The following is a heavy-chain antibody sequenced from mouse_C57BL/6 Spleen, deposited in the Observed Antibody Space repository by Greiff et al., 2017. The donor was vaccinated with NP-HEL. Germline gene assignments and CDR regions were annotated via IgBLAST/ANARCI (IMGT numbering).Heavy chain of an antibody. J-gene: IGHJ2*01. CDR1: GYTFTSYW. V-gene: IGHV1-50*01. Sequence: VQRVESGAELARPGASVKLSCKASGYTFTSYWMQWVKQRPGQGLEWIGEIDPSDSYTNYNQKFKGKATLTVDTSSSTAYMQLSSLTSEDSAVYYCARVRDFDYWGQGTTLTVSS. CDR3: ARVRDFDY. CDR2: IDPSDSYT.